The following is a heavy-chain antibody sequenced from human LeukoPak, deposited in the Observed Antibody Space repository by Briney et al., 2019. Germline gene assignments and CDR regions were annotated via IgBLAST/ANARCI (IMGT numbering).Heavy chain of an antibody. J-gene: IGHJ3*02. Sequence: GRSLRLSRAASGFSFDDYAMHWVRQAPGKGLEWVSGISWNSGSIGYADSVKGRFTISRDNAKNSLYLQMNSLRAEDTALYYCAMGPMVRGVMYAFDIWGQGTMVTVS. CDR2: ISWNSGSI. D-gene: IGHD3-10*01. V-gene: IGHV3-9*01. CDR1: GFSFDDYA. CDR3: AMGPMVRGVMYAFDI.